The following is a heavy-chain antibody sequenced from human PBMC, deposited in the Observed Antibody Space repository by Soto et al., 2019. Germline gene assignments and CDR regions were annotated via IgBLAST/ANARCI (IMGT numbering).Heavy chain of an antibody. J-gene: IGHJ4*02. CDR2: INAGNDNT. V-gene: IGHV1-3*01. D-gene: IGHD3-22*01. CDR1: GYTVTSSA. Sequence: ASVKVSCKASGYTVTSSAMHWVRQAPGQRHERMGWINAGNDNTKYSQKFQGRVTITRDTSASTAYMELSSLRSEDTAVYYCARSGGPDSSGYYDYWGQGTLVTVSS. CDR3: ARSGGPDSSGYYDY.